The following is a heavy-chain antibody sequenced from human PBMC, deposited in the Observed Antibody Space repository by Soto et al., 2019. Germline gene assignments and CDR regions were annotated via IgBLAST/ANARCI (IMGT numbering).Heavy chain of an antibody. J-gene: IGHJ3*02. V-gene: IGHV3-33*01. CDR3: ARDRSSPLYDFRTGCPHAFEN. D-gene: IGHD3-3*01. CDR2: IWYDGSNK. CDR1: GFTFSSYG. Sequence: PGGSLRLSCAASGFTFSSYGMHWVRQAPGKGLEWVAVIWYDGSNKYYADSVKGRFTISRDNSKNTLYLQMNSLRAEDTAVYYCARDRSSPLYDFRTGCPHAFENWLQGTMVTVSS.